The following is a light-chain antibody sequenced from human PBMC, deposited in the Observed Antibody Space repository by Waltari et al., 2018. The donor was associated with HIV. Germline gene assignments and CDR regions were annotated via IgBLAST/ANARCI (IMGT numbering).Light chain of an antibody. V-gene: IGLV2-8*01. J-gene: IGLJ2*01. Sequence: QSALTQSPSASGSPGQSVNISCTGANGDISDFNYVSWYQQHSDRPPKLILFEVTKRPSGFPDRFSGSKSGNTASLFVSGLQPEDEATYVCSSFAGTHKLFGGGTKLTVL. CDR3: SSFAGTHKL. CDR2: EVT. CDR1: NGDISDFNY.